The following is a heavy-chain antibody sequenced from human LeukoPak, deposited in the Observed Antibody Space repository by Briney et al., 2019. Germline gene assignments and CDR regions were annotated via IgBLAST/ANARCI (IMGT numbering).Heavy chain of an antibody. Sequence: SETLSLTCTVSGGSISSHYWSWIRQPPGKGLEWIGYIYYSGSTNYNPSLKSRVTISVDTSKNQFSLKLSSVTAADTAVYYCVRDETAVAAPVYWGQGTLITVSS. CDR1: GGSISSHY. CDR3: VRDETAVAAPVY. V-gene: IGHV4-59*11. J-gene: IGHJ4*02. D-gene: IGHD6-13*01. CDR2: IYYSGST.